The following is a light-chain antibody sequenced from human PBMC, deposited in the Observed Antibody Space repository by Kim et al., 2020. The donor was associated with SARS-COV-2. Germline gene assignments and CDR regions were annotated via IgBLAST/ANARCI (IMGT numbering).Light chain of an antibody. CDR1: SSNIGSNY. J-gene: IGLJ3*02. CDR3: AAWDDSLSGV. CDR2: RNN. V-gene: IGLV1-47*01. Sequence: PWQRVTISCSGSSSNIGSNYVYWYQQLPGTAPNLLIYRNNQRPSGVPDRFSGSKSGTSASLAISGLRSEDEADYYCAAWDDSLSGVFGGGTQLTVL.